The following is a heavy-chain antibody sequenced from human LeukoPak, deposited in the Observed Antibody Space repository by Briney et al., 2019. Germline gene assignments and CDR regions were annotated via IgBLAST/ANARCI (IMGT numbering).Heavy chain of an antibody. J-gene: IGHJ4*02. CDR2: SNPENGNT. CDR1: GYSFVGYG. V-gene: IGHV1-18*01. Sequence: ASVKVSCKASGYSFVGYGITWVRQAPGQGLERMGWSNPENGNTNYAQKVQGRVTMTADTSTSTSYMELRSLRSDGTSVYYCAREHSSSWDQFDYWGEGTLVTVSS. D-gene: IGHD6-13*01. CDR3: AREHSSSWDQFDY.